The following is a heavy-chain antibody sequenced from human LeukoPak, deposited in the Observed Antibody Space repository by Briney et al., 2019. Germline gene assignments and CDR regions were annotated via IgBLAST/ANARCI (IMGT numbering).Heavy chain of an antibody. CDR1: GYSFTNYW. CDR3: ARTNYYDISNYPDY. V-gene: IGHV5-51*01. CDR2: IYPGDSDT. D-gene: IGHD3-22*01. J-gene: IGHJ4*02. Sequence: GESLKISCKGSGYSFTNYWIGWVRQMPGKGLEWMGIIYPGDSDTRYSPSFQGQVTMSADKSISTAYLQWSSLKASDTAKYYCARTNYYDISNYPDYWGQGTLVTVSS.